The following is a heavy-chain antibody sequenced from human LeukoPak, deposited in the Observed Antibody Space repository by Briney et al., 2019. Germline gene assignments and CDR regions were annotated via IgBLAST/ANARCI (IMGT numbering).Heavy chain of an antibody. CDR1: GFTFSNYG. D-gene: IGHD5-18*01. V-gene: IGHV3-30*18. Sequence: GGCLRLSCAASGFTFSNYGMHWVRQAPGKGLEWVAVMSYDGSNEYYGDSVKGRFTISRDNSKNTLYLQMNSLRGEDTAVYYCAKQGRRGYSYARSYYFDYWGQGTLVTVSS. J-gene: IGHJ4*02. CDR2: MSYDGSNE. CDR3: AKQGRRGYSYARSYYFDY.